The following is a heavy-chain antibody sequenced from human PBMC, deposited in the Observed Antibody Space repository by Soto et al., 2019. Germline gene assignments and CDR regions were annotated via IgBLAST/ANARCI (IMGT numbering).Heavy chain of an antibody. Sequence: QVQLVQSGAEVKKPGSSVKVSCKASGGTFSSYAISWVRQAPGQGLEWMGGIIPIFGAANYAQKCQGRVTITADEATSTAYLDLSSLRSEDTAVYYCAIGGDDFLSRSGVDPWGQGTRVTVSS. J-gene: IGHJ5*02. CDR1: GGTFSSYA. D-gene: IGHD2-21*02. CDR2: IIPIFGAA. V-gene: IGHV1-69*12. CDR3: AIGGDDFLSRSGVDP.